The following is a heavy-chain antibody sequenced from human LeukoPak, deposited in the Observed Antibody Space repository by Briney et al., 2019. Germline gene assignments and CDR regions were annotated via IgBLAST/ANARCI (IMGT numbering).Heavy chain of an antibody. J-gene: IGHJ4*02. D-gene: IGHD2-2*01. Sequence: ASVKVSCKASGYTFTSYAMHWVRQAPRQRLEWMGWINAGNGNTKYSQKFQGRVTITRDTSASTAYMELSSLRSEDTAVYYCARGSVPAAREYYFDYWGQGTLVTVSS. CDR1: GYTFTSYA. V-gene: IGHV1-3*01. CDR2: INAGNGNT. CDR3: ARGSVPAAREYYFDY.